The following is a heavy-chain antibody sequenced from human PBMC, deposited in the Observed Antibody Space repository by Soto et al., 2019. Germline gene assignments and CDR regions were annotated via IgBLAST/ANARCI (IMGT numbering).Heavy chain of an antibody. CDR2: IYPGDSDT. D-gene: IGHD5-12*01. J-gene: IGHJ4*02. Sequence: PGESLKISCKASGYSFTTYWIGWVRQMPGKGLEWMGIIYPGDSDTKYSPSFQGQVTISADKFISTAYLQWRSLKASDTAMYYCVRHTGVSTTSPLDFWGQGALVTVSS. V-gene: IGHV5-51*01. CDR3: VRHTGVSTTSPLDF. CDR1: GYSFTTYW.